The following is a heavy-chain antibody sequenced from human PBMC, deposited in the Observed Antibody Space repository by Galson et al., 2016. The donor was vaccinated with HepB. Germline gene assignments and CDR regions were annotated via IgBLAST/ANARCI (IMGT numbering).Heavy chain of an antibody. D-gene: IGHD3-3*01. CDR1: GFSLTTDGEG. J-gene: IGHJ4*02. Sequence: PALVKPTQTLPLTCTFSGFSLTTDGEGVAWIRQPPGKALEWLSIIYWDDDERYSPSLKNRLTITKDTSKNQVFLTLTNMDPVDTATYFCAHRSGNFASSLDYWGQGTLVTVSS. CDR2: IYWDDDE. V-gene: IGHV2-5*02. CDR3: AHRSGNFASSLDY.